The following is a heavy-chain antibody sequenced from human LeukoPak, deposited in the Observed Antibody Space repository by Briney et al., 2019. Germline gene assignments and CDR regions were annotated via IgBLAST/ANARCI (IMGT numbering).Heavy chain of an antibody. Sequence: SETLSLTCTVSGGSISSYYWSWIRQPPGKGLEWIAYIYYSGSTNYNPSLKSRVTISVDTSKNQFSLKLSSVAAADTAVYYCARRYGSGSSGTFDYWGQGTLVTVSS. J-gene: IGHJ4*02. CDR1: GGSISSYY. V-gene: IGHV4-59*01. CDR3: ARRYGSGSSGTFDY. D-gene: IGHD3-10*01. CDR2: IYYSGST.